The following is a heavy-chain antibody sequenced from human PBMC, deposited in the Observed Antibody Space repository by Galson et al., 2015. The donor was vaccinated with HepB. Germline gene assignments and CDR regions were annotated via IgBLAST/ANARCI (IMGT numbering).Heavy chain of an antibody. D-gene: IGHD6-19*01. CDR3: ARGRIAVAENSYFDY. CDR1: GYTFKSYY. Sequence: SVKVSCKASGYTFKSYYMQWVRQAPGQGLEWMGIINPSDGTTSYAQKFKGRVTITRDTSTSTVYMELSSLRSEDTAVYYCARGRIAVAENSYFDYWGQGTLATVSS. CDR2: INPSDGTT. V-gene: IGHV1-46*02. J-gene: IGHJ4*02.